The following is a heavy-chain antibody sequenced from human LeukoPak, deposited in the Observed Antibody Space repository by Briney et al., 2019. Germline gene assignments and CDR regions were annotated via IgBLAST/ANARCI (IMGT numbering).Heavy chain of an antibody. Sequence: GGSLRLSCAASGLTVSNNYMTWVRQAPGKGLEWVSIIYSGGSTFYADSVKGRFTIPRDNAKNSLYLQMNSLRAEDTAVYYCARDRRDGYNRGDYWGQGTLVTVSS. CDR1: GLTVSNNY. V-gene: IGHV3-53*01. D-gene: IGHD5-24*01. J-gene: IGHJ4*02. CDR3: ARDRRDGYNRGDY. CDR2: IYSGGST.